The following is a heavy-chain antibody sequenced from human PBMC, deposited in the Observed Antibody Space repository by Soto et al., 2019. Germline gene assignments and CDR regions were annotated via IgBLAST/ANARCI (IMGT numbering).Heavy chain of an antibody. Sequence: SSATRSLTCTVSGGSISSYYWSWIRQPPGKGLEWIGYIYYSVSTNYNPSLKSRVTISVDTSKNQFSLKLSSVTAADTAVYYCARVVTYYDFWSGYYSPYYYGMDVWGQGTTVTVS. V-gene: IGHV4-59*01. J-gene: IGHJ6*02. CDR3: ARVVTYYDFWSGYYSPYYYGMDV. CDR2: IYYSVST. D-gene: IGHD3-3*01. CDR1: GGSISSYY.